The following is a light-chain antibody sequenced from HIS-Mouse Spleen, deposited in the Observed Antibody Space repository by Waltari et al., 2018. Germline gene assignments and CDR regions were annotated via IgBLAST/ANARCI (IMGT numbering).Light chain of an antibody. V-gene: IGLV2-11*01. J-gene: IGLJ3*02. Sequence: QSALTQPRSVSGSPGQSVTISCTGTSSDVGGYHYVSWYHQHPGKAPKLMSYDVSKRPSGVPDRFSGSKSSNTASLTISGLQAEDEADYYCCSYAGSYTWVFGGGTKLTVL. CDR3: CSYAGSYTWV. CDR2: DVS. CDR1: SSDVGGYHY.